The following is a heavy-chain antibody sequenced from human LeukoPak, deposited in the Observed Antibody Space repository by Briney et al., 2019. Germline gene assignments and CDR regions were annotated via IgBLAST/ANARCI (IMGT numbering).Heavy chain of an antibody. CDR3: ARGEGSTSCCTGANWFDP. CDR2: INHSGST. CDR1: GFTFSNAW. Sequence: GSLRLSCAASGFTFSNAWMSWVRQAPGKGLEWIGEINHSGSTNYNPSLKSRVTISVDTSKNQFSLKLSSVTAADTAVYYCARGEGSTSCCTGANWFDPWGQGTLVTVSS. J-gene: IGHJ5*02. D-gene: IGHD2-2*02. V-gene: IGHV4-34*01.